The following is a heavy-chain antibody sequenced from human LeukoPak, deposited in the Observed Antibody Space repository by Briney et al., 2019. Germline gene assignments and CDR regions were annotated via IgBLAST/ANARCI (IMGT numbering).Heavy chain of an antibody. J-gene: IGHJ4*02. Sequence: PGGSLRLSCAASGFTFSSYTMNWVRQAPGKGLQWVSNVSASGNIHYSESVKGRFTISRDNARNSLYLQMNSLRDEDTAVYYCVRDALHTAHFDYWGQGTLVTVSS. CDR3: VRDALHTAHFDY. CDR1: GFTFSSYT. V-gene: IGHV3-48*02. D-gene: IGHD5-18*01. CDR2: VSASGNI.